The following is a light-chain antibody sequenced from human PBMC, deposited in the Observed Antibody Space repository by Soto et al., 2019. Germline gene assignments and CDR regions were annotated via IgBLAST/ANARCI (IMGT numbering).Light chain of an antibody. CDR2: EVS. J-gene: IGLJ3*02. V-gene: IGLV2-8*01. Sequence: QSVLTQPPSASGSPGQSVTISCTGTSSDIGGYNYVSWYQQHPGKAPKFMIYEVSKRPSGVPDRFSGSKSGNTASLTVSGRQAEDEADYYCSSYAGSNYWVFGGGTQLTVL. CDR3: SSYAGSNYWV. CDR1: SSDIGGYNY.